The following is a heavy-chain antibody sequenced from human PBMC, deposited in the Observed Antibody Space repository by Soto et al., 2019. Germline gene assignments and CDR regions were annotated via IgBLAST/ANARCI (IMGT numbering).Heavy chain of an antibody. CDR3: AKTRQAQVGTQFFDL. CDR1: GFTFSSFA. CDR2: VSADGVSS. Sequence: GGSLRLSCEGSGFTFSSFAMGWVRQAPGKGLEWLSSVSADGVSSFSADSVRGRFRVSRDNSKNTLFLQMRFLRVEDTAVYYCAKTRQAQVGTQFFDLWGQGTQVTVSS. J-gene: IGHJ4*02. V-gene: IGHV3-23*01.